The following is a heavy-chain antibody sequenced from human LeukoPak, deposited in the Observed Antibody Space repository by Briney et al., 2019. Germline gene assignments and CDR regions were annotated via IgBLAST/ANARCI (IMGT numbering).Heavy chain of an antibody. J-gene: IGHJ4*02. Sequence: ASVKVSCKASGYSFTTYDINWVRQAPGQGLEWMGWIGTYNGNTKYAQKLQARVTMTTDTSTSTAYMELRSLRSDDTAVYYCARCSGGSCSALGYWGQGTLVTVSS. CDR1: GYSFTTYD. V-gene: IGHV1-18*01. CDR2: IGTYNGNT. CDR3: ARCSGGSCSALGY. D-gene: IGHD2-15*01.